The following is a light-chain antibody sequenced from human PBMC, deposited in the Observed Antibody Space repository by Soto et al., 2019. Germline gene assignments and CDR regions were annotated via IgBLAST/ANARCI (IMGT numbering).Light chain of an antibody. J-gene: IGKJ1*01. V-gene: IGKV1-6*01. CDR2: AAS. CDR3: LLDFSYFWA. CDR1: QAIRSA. Sequence: AIQLTQSPSSLSASVGDRVTITCRASQAIRSALGWYQQKPGKVPKLLIYAASTLQSGVPSRFSGSGSGTDFTLTISSLQPEDFETYYCLLDFSYFWAFGQGTKVEVK.